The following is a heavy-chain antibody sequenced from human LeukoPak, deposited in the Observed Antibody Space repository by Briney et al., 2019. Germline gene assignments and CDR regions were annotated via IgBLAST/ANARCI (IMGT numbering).Heavy chain of an antibody. Sequence: PGGSLRLSCAASGFTVSSNYMSWVRQAPGKGLEWVSVIYSGGSTYYADSAKGRFTISRDNSKNTLYLQMNGLRAEDTAVYYCARPGGYYGSGSYLDYWGQGTLVTVSS. V-gene: IGHV3-53*01. CDR3: ARPGGYYGSGSYLDY. J-gene: IGHJ4*02. D-gene: IGHD3-10*01. CDR2: IYSGGST. CDR1: GFTVSSNY.